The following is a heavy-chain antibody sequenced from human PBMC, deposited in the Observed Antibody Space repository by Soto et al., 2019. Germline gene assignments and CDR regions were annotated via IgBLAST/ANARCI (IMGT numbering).Heavy chain of an antibody. CDR2: FDPEDGET. J-gene: IGHJ5*02. CDR3: ATLGNWNYDFLLMLDP. D-gene: IGHD1-7*01. CDR1: GYTLTELS. V-gene: IGHV1-24*01. Sequence: AASVKVSCKVSGYTLTELSMHWVRQAPGKGLEWMGGFDPEDGETIYAQKFQGRVTMTEDTSTDTAYMELSSLRSEDTAVYYCATLGNWNYDFLLMLDPWGQGTLVTVSS.